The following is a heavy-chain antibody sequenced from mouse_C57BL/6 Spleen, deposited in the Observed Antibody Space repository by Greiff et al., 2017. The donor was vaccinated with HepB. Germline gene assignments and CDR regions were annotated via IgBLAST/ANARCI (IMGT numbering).Heavy chain of an antibody. Sequence: EVKLVESGGGLVQPGGSLKLSCAASGFTFSDYYMYWVRQTPEKRLEWVAYISNGGGSTYYPDTVKGRFTISRDNAKNTLNLQMSRLKSEDTAMYYCARGDSIYAMDYWGQGTSVTVSS. CDR1: GFTFSDYY. J-gene: IGHJ4*01. V-gene: IGHV5-12*01. D-gene: IGHD2-10*02. CDR3: ARGDSIYAMDY. CDR2: ISNGGGST.